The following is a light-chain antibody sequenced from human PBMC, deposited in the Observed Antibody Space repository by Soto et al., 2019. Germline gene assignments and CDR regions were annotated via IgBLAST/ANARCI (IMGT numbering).Light chain of an antibody. CDR1: QTIRSNY. CDR2: GAS. V-gene: IGKV3-20*01. CDR3: QQYGSSPCT. Sequence: ETVLTQSRGTLSLSPGERATLSCRASQTIRSNYLAWYRQTPGQAPRLLIYGASNRATGIADRFSGSGSGTDFTLIICRLEPEDFALYYCQQYGSSPCTFGQGTKVEIK. J-gene: IGKJ1*01.